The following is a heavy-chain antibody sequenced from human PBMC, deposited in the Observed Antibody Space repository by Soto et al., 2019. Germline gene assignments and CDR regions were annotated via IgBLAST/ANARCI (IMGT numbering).Heavy chain of an antibody. V-gene: IGHV1-46*03. CDR3: ARQGLYCSSTSCYKHFDY. J-gene: IGHJ4*02. Sequence: QVQLVQSGAEVKKPGASVKVSCKASGYTFTSYYMHWVRQAPGQGLEWMGIINPSGGSTSYAQKLQGRVTITRDTSTSTVYMELSSLRSEGTAVYYCARQGLYCSSTSCYKHFDYWGQGTLVTVSS. CDR1: GYTFTSYY. D-gene: IGHD2-2*02. CDR2: INPSGGST.